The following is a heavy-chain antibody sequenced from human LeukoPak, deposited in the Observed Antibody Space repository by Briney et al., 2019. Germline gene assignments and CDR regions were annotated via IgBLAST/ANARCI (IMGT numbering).Heavy chain of an antibody. J-gene: IGHJ5*02. D-gene: IGHD3-3*01. Sequence: PSETLSLTCAVSGYSISSGYYWGWIRQPPGKGLEWIGSIYHSGSTYHNPSLKSRVTISVDTSKNQFSLKLSSVTAADTAVYYCARSHSRFLEWFGWFDPWGQGTLVTVSS. CDR1: GYSISSGYY. CDR2: IYHSGST. CDR3: ARSHSRFLEWFGWFDP. V-gene: IGHV4-38-2*01.